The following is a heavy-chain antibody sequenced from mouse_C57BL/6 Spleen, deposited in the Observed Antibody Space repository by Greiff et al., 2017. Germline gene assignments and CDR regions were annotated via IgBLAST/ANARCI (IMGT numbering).Heavy chain of an antibody. CDR1: GFNIKDDY. CDR2: IDPENGDT. CDR3: TTWDYGSSGY. V-gene: IGHV14-4*01. Sequence: VQLQQSGAELVRPGASVKLSCTASGFNIKDDYMHWVKQRPEQGLEWIGWIDPENGDTEYAAKFQGKATITADTSSNTAYLQLSSLTSEDTAVYYCTTWDYGSSGYWGQGTTLTVSS. D-gene: IGHD1-1*01. J-gene: IGHJ2*01.